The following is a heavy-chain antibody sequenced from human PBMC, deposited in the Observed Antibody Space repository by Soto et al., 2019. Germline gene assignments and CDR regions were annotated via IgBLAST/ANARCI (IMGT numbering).Heavy chain of an antibody. V-gene: IGHV3-23*01. CDR2: ISGTGAGT. CDR3: AKGSGGYYVIDY. CDR1: GFTFSNYA. D-gene: IGHD1-26*01. Sequence: EVQVLESGGGLIQPGGSLTLSCAASGFTFSNYAMSWVRQPPGKGLEWVSAISGTGAGTFYADSVKGRFTIYRDNSKNPLYLQMDSLRAEDTAVDFCAKGSGGYYVIDYWGQGTLVTVSS. J-gene: IGHJ4*02.